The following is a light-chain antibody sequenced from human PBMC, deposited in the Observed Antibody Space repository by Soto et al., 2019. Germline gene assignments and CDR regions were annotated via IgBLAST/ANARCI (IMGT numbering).Light chain of an antibody. CDR2: DAS. CDR1: QSVSRY. Sequence: EIVVTQSPVTLSLSPGERATLSCRASQSVSRYLAWYQQKPGQAPRLLIYDASNRATGIPARFSGSGSGTDFTLTISSLEPEDFAVYYCQQRTNWLGTFGQGTKVEIK. CDR3: QQRTNWLGT. V-gene: IGKV3-11*01. J-gene: IGKJ1*01.